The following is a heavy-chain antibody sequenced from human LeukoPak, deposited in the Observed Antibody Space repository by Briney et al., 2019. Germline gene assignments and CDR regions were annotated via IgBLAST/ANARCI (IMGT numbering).Heavy chain of an antibody. J-gene: IGHJ6*03. D-gene: IGHD6-19*01. Sequence: ASVKVSCKASGYTFTSYGISWVRQAPGQGLEWMGWISAYNGNTNYAQKLQGRVTMTTDTSTSTAYMELRSLRSDDTAVYYCAREGFSSGWKGDYYYYMDAWGKGTTVTVSS. V-gene: IGHV1-18*01. CDR2: ISAYNGNT. CDR1: GYTFTSYG. CDR3: AREGFSSGWKGDYYYYMDA.